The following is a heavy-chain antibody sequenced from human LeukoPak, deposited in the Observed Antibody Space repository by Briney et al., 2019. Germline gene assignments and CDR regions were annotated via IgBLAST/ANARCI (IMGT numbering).Heavy chain of an antibody. J-gene: IGHJ4*02. CDR1: GGSFSGYY. D-gene: IGHD4-17*01. Sequence: SETLSLTCAVYGGSFSGYYWSWIRQPPGKGLEWIGEINHSGSTNYNLSLKSRVTISVDTSKNQFSLKLSSVTAADTAVYYCTREGAYGAHGFDYWGQGTLITVSS. CDR2: INHSGST. V-gene: IGHV4-34*01. CDR3: TREGAYGAHGFDY.